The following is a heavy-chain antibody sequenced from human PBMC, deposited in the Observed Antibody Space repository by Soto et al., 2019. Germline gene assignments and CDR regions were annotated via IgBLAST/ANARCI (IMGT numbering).Heavy chain of an antibody. J-gene: IGHJ5*02. CDR1: GFTVSSNY. V-gene: IGHV3-48*01. CDR2: ISSSSSTI. CDR3: ARHPERIAQIGWFDP. D-gene: IGHD6-13*01. Sequence: PGGSLRLSCAASGFTVSSNYMSWVRQAPGKGLEWVSYISSSSSTIYYADSVKGRFTISRDNAKNSLYVQMNSLRAEDTAVYYCARHPERIAQIGWFDPWGQRTLVTVSS.